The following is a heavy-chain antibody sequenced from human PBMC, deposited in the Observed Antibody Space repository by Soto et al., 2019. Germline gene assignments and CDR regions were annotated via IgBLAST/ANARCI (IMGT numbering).Heavy chain of an antibody. Sequence: QVQLVESGGGVVQPGRSLRLSCAASGFTFSSYAMHWVRQAPGKGLEWVAVISYDGSNKYYADSVKGRFTISRDNSKNPLYLQMNSLRAEDTAVYYCARDSSTRTTVTTSYSLWGQGTLVTVSS. J-gene: IGHJ4*02. CDR1: GFTFSSYA. CDR3: ARDSSTRTTVTTSYSL. CDR2: ISYDGSNK. D-gene: IGHD4-17*01. V-gene: IGHV3-30-3*01.